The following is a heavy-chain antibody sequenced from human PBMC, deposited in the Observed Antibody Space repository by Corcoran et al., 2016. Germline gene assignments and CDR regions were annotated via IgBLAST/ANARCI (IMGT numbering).Heavy chain of an antibody. CDR1: GGSFSGYY. CDR3: ARKHPRYGYFDY. D-gene: IGHD3-10*01. J-gene: IGHJ4*02. V-gene: IGHV4-34*01. Sequence: QVQRQQWGAGLLKPSETLSLTCAVYGGSFSGYYWSWIRQPPGKGLEWIGEINHSGSTNYNPSLKSRVTISVDTSKNQFSLKLSSVTAADTAVYYCARKHPRYGYFDYWGQGTLVTVSS. CDR2: INHSGST.